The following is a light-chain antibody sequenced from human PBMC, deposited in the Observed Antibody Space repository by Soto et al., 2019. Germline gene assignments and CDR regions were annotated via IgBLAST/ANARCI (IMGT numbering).Light chain of an antibody. CDR3: HQFGYSPRT. CDR2: ATS. V-gene: IGKV3-20*01. J-gene: IGKJ1*01. CDR1: QTVNSDY. Sequence: EILLTQSPGTLSLSPGETATLSCRASQTVNSDYLAWFQQRPGKAPRLLIFATSRRATDIPERYSGSGSGTDFTLAIRRPEPEDFEVYYCHQFGYSPRTFGQGTKVDIK.